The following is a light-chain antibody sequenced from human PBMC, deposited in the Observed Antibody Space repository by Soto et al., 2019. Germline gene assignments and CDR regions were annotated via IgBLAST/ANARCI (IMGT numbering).Light chain of an antibody. CDR2: EVS. Sequence: QSALTQPASVSGSPGQSITISCTGTSSDIGGYNSVSWYQQHPGKAPKLMIYEVSSRPSGVSNRFSGSKSGNTASLTISGLQAEDEADYYCNSYTSSSTQVFGTGTKLTVL. CDR1: SSDIGGYNS. CDR3: NSYTSSSTQV. J-gene: IGLJ1*01. V-gene: IGLV2-14*01.